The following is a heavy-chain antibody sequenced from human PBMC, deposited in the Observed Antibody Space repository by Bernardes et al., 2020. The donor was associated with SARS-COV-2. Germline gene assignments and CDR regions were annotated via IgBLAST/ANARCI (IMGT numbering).Heavy chain of an antibody. CDR1: GFTFSSYA. J-gene: IGHJ4*02. CDR2: ISGSGGST. D-gene: IGHD2-2*01. CDR3: AKGRRVLSDIVVVPAAIFGY. Sequence: GGSLRLSCAASGFTFSSYAMSWVRQAPGKGLEWVSAISGSGGSTYYADSVKGRFTISRDNSKNTLYLQMNSLRAEDTAVYYCAKGRRVLSDIVVVPAAIFGYWGQGTLVTVSS. V-gene: IGHV3-23*01.